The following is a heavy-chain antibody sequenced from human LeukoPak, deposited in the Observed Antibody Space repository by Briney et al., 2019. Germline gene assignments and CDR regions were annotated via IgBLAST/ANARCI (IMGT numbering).Heavy chain of an antibody. D-gene: IGHD6-13*01. Sequence: SETLSLTCTVSGGSISSYYWSWVRQPPGKGREWIGFVYYTGSTNYSPSLQSRVTISVDTSKNQFSLKLRSVTAADTAVYYCARISSSNWYNERGAFDVWGQGTMVTVSS. CDR2: VYYTGST. CDR1: GGSISSYY. J-gene: IGHJ3*01. V-gene: IGHV4-59*01. CDR3: ARISSSNWYNERGAFDV.